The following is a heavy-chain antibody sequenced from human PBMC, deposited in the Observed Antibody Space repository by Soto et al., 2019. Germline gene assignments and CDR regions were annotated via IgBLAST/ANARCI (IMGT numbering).Heavy chain of an antibody. CDR3: ARDRVVVAASEYYYYGMDV. V-gene: IGHV4-31*03. CDR1: GGSISSGGYY. J-gene: IGHJ6*02. Sequence: PSETLSLTCTVSGGSISSGGYYWSWIRQHPGKGLEWIGYIYYSGSTYYNPSLKSRVTISVDTSKNQFSLKLSSVTAADTAVYYCARDRVVVAASEYYYYGMDVWGQGTTVTVSS. CDR2: IYYSGST. D-gene: IGHD2-15*01.